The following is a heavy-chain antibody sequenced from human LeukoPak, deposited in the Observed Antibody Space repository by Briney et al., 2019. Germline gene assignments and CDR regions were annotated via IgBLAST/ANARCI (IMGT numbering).Heavy chain of an antibody. CDR3: AKGTYYHTSGTSSTETFGEN. V-gene: IGHV3-23*01. J-gene: IGHJ4*02. Sequence: GGSLRLSCGASGFTFSNYWMRWVRQAPGKGLEWVSAIGGSGVITYYADSVKGRFTISGDNSENTLYLQMNSLRADDTAVYYCAKGTYYHTSGTSSTETFGENWGQGTLVTVSS. D-gene: IGHD3-10*01. CDR1: GFTFSNYW. CDR2: IGGSGVIT.